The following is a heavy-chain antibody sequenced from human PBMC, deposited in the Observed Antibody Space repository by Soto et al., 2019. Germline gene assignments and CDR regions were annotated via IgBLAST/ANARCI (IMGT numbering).Heavy chain of an antibody. Sequence: PSETLSLTCTVSGGSISRYYWSWIRQPPGKGLEWIGYIYYSGSTNYNPSLKSRVTISVDTSKNQFSLKLSSVTAADTAVYYCVRHVEGKYTGGNPQWYFDPGGKETLFTVPP. CDR2: IYYSGST. CDR1: GGSISRYY. D-gene: IGHD6-19*01. CDR3: VRHVEGKYTGGNPQWYFDP. J-gene: IGHJ5*02. V-gene: IGHV4-59*08.